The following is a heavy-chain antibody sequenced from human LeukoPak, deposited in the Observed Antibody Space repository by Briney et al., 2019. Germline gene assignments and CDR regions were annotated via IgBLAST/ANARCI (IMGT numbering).Heavy chain of an antibody. CDR3: VRNYYHGMDV. CDR2: INTNTGNP. V-gene: IGHV7-4-1*02. CDR1: GYTFTTYA. Sequence: ASVNVSYKASGYTFTTYAMNWVRQAPGQGLEWMAWINTNTGNPTYAQGFTGRFVFSLDTSVSTAYLQISSLKAEDTAVYYCVRNYYHGMDVWGQGTTVTVSS. J-gene: IGHJ6*02.